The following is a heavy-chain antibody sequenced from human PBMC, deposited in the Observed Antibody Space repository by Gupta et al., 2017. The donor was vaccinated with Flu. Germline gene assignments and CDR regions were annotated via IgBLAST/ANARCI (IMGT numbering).Heavy chain of an antibody. D-gene: IGHD4-17*01. J-gene: IGHJ6*02. CDR3: ARKLGMTTVTTDPIYGMDV. Sequence: GLEWMGWINPNSGGTNYAQKFQGRVTMTRDTSISTAYMELSRLRSDDTAVYYCARKLGMTTVTTDPIYGMDVWGQGTTVTVSS. V-gene: IGHV1-2*02. CDR2: INPNSGGT.